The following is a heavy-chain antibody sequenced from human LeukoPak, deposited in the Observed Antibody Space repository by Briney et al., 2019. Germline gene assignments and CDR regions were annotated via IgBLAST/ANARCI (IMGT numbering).Heavy chain of an antibody. J-gene: IGHJ6*02. CDR3: AKGNYGMDV. CDR1: GFTFDVYA. Sequence: GGSLRLSCAASGFTFDVYAMHWVRQAPGKGLEWVSGISWNSGSIGYADSVKGRFTISRDNAKNSLYLQMNSLGAEDTALYYCAKGNYGMDVWGQGTTVTVSS. V-gene: IGHV3-9*01. CDR2: ISWNSGSI.